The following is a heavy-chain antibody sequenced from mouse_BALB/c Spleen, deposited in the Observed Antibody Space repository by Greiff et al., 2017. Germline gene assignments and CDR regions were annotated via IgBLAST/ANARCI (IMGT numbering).Heavy chain of an antibody. D-gene: IGHD2-2*01. V-gene: IGHV5-12-1*01. J-gene: IGHJ1*01. CDR2: ISSGGGST. CDR1: GFAFSSYD. Sequence: EVKLMESGGGLVKPGGSLKLSCAASGFAFSSYDMSWVRQTPEKRLEWVAYISSGGGSTYYPDTVKGRFTISRDNAKNTLYLQMSSLKSEDTAMYYCARRRGYDGGWYFDVWGAGTTVTVSS. CDR3: ARRRGYDGGWYFDV.